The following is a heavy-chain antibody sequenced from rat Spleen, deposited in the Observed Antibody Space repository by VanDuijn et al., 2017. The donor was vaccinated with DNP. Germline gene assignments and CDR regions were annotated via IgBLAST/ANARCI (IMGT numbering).Heavy chain of an antibody. J-gene: IGHJ1*01. Sequence: EVQLVESGGGLVQPGRSLKLSCAASGFTFSNYGMAWVRQAPTKGLEWVASISTSGEYTHYRDSVKGRFTISRDNAKNTQYLQMDSLRSEETATYYCASLYRDSYGHVWYFDFWGPGTMVTVSS. D-gene: IGHD1-12*01. CDR2: ISTSGEYT. CDR1: GFTFSNYG. V-gene: IGHV5S13*01. CDR3: ASLYRDSYGHVWYFDF.